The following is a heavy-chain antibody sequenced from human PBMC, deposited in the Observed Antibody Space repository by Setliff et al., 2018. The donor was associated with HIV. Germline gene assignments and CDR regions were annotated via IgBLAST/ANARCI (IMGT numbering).Heavy chain of an antibody. V-gene: IGHV4-59*11. Sequence: KPSETLSLTCTVSGGSMSTHYWSWIRQTPGKGLEWIGHIYYSGSAKNTPSLKSRVTISVDTPKNEFSLKLSSMTAADTAVYYCARGIAVAGPYFDYWGQGTLVTSPQ. D-gene: IGHD6-19*01. CDR3: ARGIAVAGPYFDY. CDR2: IYYSGSA. J-gene: IGHJ4*02. CDR1: GGSMSTHY.